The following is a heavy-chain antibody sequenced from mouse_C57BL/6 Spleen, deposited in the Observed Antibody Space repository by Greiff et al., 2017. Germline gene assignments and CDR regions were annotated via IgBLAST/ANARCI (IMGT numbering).Heavy chain of an antibody. J-gene: IGHJ4*01. CDR2: ISSGSSTI. CDR3: ARRLRYYAMDY. CDR1: GFTFSDYG. D-gene: IGHD1-1*01. Sequence: EVKLMESGRGLVKPGGSLKLSCAASGFTFSDYGMHWVRQAPEKGLEWVAYISSGSSTIYYADTVKGRFTISSDNAKNTLFLQMTSLRSEDTAMDYCARRLRYYAMDYWGQGTSVTVSS. V-gene: IGHV5-17*01.